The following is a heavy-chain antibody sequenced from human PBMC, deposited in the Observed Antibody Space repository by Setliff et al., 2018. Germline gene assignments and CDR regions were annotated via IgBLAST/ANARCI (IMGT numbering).Heavy chain of an antibody. CDR3: VRDRTAYSYGLDV. CDR1: GGSISPYF. J-gene: IGHJ6*02. Sequence: SETLSLTCTVSGGSISPYFWSWIRQPPGKGLEWIGYIYHNGNTNFNPSLKTRVTMSVDTSKNQFAMNLRSVTAADTAVYDCVRDRTAYSYGLDVWGQGTTVTVSS. D-gene: IGHD5-18*01. V-gene: IGHV4-59*01. CDR2: IYHNGNT.